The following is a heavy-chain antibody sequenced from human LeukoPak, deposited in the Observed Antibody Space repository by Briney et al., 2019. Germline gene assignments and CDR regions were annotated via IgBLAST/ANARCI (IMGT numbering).Heavy chain of an antibody. CDR1: GGSISSYY. V-gene: IGHV4-59*01. CDR3: ARGGSGSWSTTNFDY. Sequence: SETLSLTCTVSGGSISSYYWSWIRRPPGKGLQWIGYIYFSGSTTYNPSLKSRVTISVDTSKNQFSLRLSSVSAADTAVYYCARGGSGSWSTTNFDYWGQGTLVTVSS. CDR2: IYFSGST. J-gene: IGHJ4*02. D-gene: IGHD6-13*01.